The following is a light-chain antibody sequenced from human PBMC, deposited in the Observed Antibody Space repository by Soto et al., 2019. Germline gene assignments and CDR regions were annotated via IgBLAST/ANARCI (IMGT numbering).Light chain of an antibody. CDR1: QSVSSN. Sequence: EIVMTQSPATLSVSPGERASLSCRASQSVSSNLARYQQKPGQTPRLLIYATPTRATCIPARFSGSGSGTEFTLTISSLQSEDFAVDSCQHYNSWPLTFAGGTKVHVK. CDR3: QHYNSWPLT. J-gene: IGKJ4*01. CDR2: ATP. V-gene: IGKV3-15*01.